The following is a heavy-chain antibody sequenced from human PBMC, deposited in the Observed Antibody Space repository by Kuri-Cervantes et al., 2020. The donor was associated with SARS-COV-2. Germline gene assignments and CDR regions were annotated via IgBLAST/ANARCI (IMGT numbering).Heavy chain of an antibody. V-gene: IGHV1-18*01. D-gene: IGHD3-22*01. CDR1: GYTFTSYG. CDR3: ARDFWHYYDSSGYYGSGVWFDP. J-gene: IGHJ5*02. Sequence: ASVKVSCKASGYTFTSYGISWVRQAPGQGLERMGWISAYNGNTNYAQKLQGRVTMTTDTSTSTAYMELRSLRSDDTAVYYCARDFWHYYDSSGYYGSGVWFDPWGQGTLVTVSS. CDR2: ISAYNGNT.